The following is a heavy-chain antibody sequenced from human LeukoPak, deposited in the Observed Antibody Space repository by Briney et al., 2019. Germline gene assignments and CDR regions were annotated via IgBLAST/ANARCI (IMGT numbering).Heavy chain of an antibody. Sequence: GASVKVSCKASGYTFTMYGISWVRQAPGQGLQWLGWISPHNGNTNYAQDLQGRVTMTTDASTSTAYLELRSLRSDDTATYYCARDLNYVTLGYDILADVGYYFDYWGKGSLVTVSS. J-gene: IGHJ4*02. V-gene: IGHV1-18*01. CDR2: ISPHNGNT. CDR3: ARDLNYVTLGYDILADVGYYFDY. CDR1: GYTFTMYG. D-gene: IGHD3-9*01.